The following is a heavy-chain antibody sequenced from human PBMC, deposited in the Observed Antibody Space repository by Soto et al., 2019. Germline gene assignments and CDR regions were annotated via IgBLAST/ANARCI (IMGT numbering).Heavy chain of an antibody. CDR1: GYTLTELS. J-gene: IGHJ6*02. D-gene: IGHD3-3*01. CDR2: FDPEDGET. Sequence: GASVKVSCKVSGYTLTELSMHWVRQAPGKGLEWMGGFDPEDGETIYAQKFQGRVTMTEDTSTDTAYMELSSLRSEDTAVYYCATEKSSIFWSGYATSYYGMDVWGQGTTVTVSS. V-gene: IGHV1-24*01. CDR3: ATEKSSIFWSGYATSYYGMDV.